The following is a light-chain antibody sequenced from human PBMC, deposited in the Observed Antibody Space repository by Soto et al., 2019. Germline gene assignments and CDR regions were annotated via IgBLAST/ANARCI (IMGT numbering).Light chain of an antibody. CDR3: QQRSNWLT. J-gene: IGKJ4*01. Sequence: EIVLTQSPATLSLSPGERATLSGRASQSVSSYLAWYQQKPGQAPRLLIYDASNRATGIPARFSGSGSGTDFTLTISSLEPEDFAVYYCQQRSNWLTFGGGTKVDI. CDR1: QSVSSY. CDR2: DAS. V-gene: IGKV3-11*01.